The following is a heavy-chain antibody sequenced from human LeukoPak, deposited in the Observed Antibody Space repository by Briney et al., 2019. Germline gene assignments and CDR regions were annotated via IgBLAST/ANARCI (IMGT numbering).Heavy chain of an antibody. CDR3: AREEWELLRYYYYYMDV. CDR1: GFTFSSYW. CDR2: IKQDGSEK. V-gene: IGHV3-7*01. Sequence: PGGSLRLSCAASGFTFSSYWMSWVRQAPGKGLEWVANIKQDGSEKYYVDSVKGRFTISRDNAKNSLYLQMNSLRAEDTAVYYCAREEWELLRYYYYYMDVLGKGTTVTVSS. J-gene: IGHJ6*03. D-gene: IGHD1-26*01.